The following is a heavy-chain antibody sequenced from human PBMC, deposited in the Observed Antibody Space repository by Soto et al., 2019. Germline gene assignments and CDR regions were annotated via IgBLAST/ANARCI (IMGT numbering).Heavy chain of an antibody. Sequence: SETLSLTCSVSGSSITSGDYHWTWIRQAPGKGLEWIGYISHSETTYYSPALKNLIIISSDFSMNQFSLRLNSVTAADTAVYFCAGFGVGDRDDKWGQGTLVTVSS. CDR2: ISHSETT. J-gene: IGHJ4*02. D-gene: IGHD2-8*01. V-gene: IGHV4-30-4*01. CDR1: GSSITSGDYH. CDR3: AGFGVGDRDDK.